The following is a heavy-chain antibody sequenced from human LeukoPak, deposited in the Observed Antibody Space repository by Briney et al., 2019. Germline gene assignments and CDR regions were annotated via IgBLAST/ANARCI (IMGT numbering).Heavy chain of an antibody. CDR1: GFTFSTYW. CDR2: IKQDGSQE. Sequence: GGSLRLSCAASGFTFSTYWMSWVRQAPGKGLEWVAHIKQDGSQEYYVGSVKGRFTISRDNAKNFLYLQMNSLRVEDTAVYYCARGVPYPSWSGPHYSDYWGQGTLVTVSS. CDR3: ARGVPYPSWSGPHYSDY. D-gene: IGHD3-3*01. J-gene: IGHJ4*02. V-gene: IGHV3-7*01.